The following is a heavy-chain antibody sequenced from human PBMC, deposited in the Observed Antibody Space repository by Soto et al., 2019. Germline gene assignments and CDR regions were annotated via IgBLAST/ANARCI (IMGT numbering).Heavy chain of an antibody. CDR1: GYSFTTYW. CDR3: ATGGYCSSTSCYNFFDY. D-gene: IGHD2-2*02. CDR2: IYPGDSDT. Sequence: RGESLKISCKGSGYSFTTYWIGWVRQMPGKGLEWMGIIYPGDSDTRYSPSSQGQVTISADKSISTAYLQWSSLKASDTAMYYCATGGYCSSTSCYNFFDYWGQGTLVTVSS. V-gene: IGHV5-51*01. J-gene: IGHJ4*02.